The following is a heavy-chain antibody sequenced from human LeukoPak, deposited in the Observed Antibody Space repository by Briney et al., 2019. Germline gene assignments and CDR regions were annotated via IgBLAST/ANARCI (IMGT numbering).Heavy chain of an antibody. CDR3: TIPAGAMTTVTTGDY. CDR2: IRSKTHRYAT. D-gene: IGHD4-17*01. V-gene: IGHV3-73*01. CDR1: GFTFSGSA. J-gene: IGHJ4*02. Sequence: PGGSLRLSCAASGFTFSGSAIHWVRQASGKGLEWVGRIRSKTHRYATEYIAAVKGRFTFSRDDSKNTAYLQMSSLKNEDTAMYYCTIPAGAMTTVTTGDYWGQGTLVTVSS.